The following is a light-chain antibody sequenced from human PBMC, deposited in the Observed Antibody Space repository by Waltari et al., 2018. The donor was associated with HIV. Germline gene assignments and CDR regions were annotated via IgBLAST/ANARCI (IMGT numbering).Light chain of an antibody. CDR2: KVS. CDR1: RDINNW. V-gene: IGKV1-5*03. J-gene: IGKJ2*01. CDR3: HQYSNSSPYT. Sequence: DIQMTQSPSTLSASVGGRVIITCRASRDINNWLAWYHQKPGKAPRLLMYKVSILESGVPSRFSGRGSGAEFTLTINNLQPEDFATYYCHQYSNSSPYTFGPGTKL.